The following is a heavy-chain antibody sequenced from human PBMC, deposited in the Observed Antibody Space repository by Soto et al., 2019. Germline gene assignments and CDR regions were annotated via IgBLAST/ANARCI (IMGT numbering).Heavy chain of an antibody. Sequence: QVQLVQSGAEEKKPGASVKVSCKASGYTFTSYAMHWVRQAPGQRLEWMGWINAGNGNTKYSQKFQGRVTITRDTSASTAYMELSSLRSEDTAVYYCARVGYGSGSYYYYYGMDVWGQGTTVTVSS. CDR1: GYTFTSYA. CDR2: INAGNGNT. V-gene: IGHV1-3*05. D-gene: IGHD3-10*01. CDR3: ARVGYGSGSYYYYYGMDV. J-gene: IGHJ6*02.